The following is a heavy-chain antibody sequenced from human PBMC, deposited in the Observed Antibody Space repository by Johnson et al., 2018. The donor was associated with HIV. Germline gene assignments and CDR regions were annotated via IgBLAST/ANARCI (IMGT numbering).Heavy chain of an antibody. V-gene: IGHV3-30-3*01. CDR1: GFTFSSYA. D-gene: IGHD6-19*01. CDR2: ISYDGSNK. J-gene: IGHJ3*02. Sequence: QMQLVESGGGLVQPGRSLRLSCAASGFTFSSYAMYWVRQAPGKVLEWVAFISYDGSNKYYADSVKGRFTISRDNSKNTLYLQMNSLRAEDTAVYYCARTTYSSPGAFDIWGQGTMVTVSS. CDR3: ARTTYSSPGAFDI.